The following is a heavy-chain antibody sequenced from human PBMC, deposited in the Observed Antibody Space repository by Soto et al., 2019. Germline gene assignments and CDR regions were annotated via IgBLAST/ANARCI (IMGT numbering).Heavy chain of an antibody. Sequence: PETLSLTCTVSGGSISRYYWSWIRQPPGKGLEWIGFIYYIGSTNYNPSLKSRVTISIDTSRNQFSLKLSSVTAADTAVYYCARHTATRPFDYWGQGTLVTVS. CDR3: ARHTATRPFDY. D-gene: IGHD4-17*01. CDR1: GGSISRYY. V-gene: IGHV4-59*08. J-gene: IGHJ4*02. CDR2: IYYIGST.